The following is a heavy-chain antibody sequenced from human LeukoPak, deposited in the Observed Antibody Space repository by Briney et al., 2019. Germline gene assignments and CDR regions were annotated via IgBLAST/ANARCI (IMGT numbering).Heavy chain of an antibody. Sequence: AGGSLRLSCTVSGFTFSDYYMSWVRQAPGKGLEWVANIKQDGSEKYYVDSVKGRFTISRDNAKNSLYLQMNSLRAEDTAVYYCARLRGSKTDDYWGQGTLVTVSS. CDR1: GFTFSDYY. D-gene: IGHD3-10*01. CDR2: IKQDGSEK. J-gene: IGHJ4*02. CDR3: ARLRGSKTDDY. V-gene: IGHV3-7*01.